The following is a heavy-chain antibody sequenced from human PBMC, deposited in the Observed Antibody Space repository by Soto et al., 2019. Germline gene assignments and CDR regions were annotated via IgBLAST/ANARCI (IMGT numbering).Heavy chain of an antibody. D-gene: IGHD3-10*01. CDR3: ARGRELLWGKYYFDY. CDR1: GGSFSGYY. Sequence: SETLSLTCAVYGGSFSGYYWSWIRQPPGKGLEWIGEINHSGSTNYNPSLKSRVTISVDTSKNQFSLKLSSVTAADTAVYYCARGRELLWGKYYFDYWGQGTLVTVSS. CDR2: INHSGST. J-gene: IGHJ4*02. V-gene: IGHV4-34*01.